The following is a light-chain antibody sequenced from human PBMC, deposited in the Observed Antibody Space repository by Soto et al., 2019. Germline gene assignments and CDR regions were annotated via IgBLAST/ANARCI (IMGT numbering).Light chain of an antibody. Sequence: DIVMTQSPLSLPVTPGEPASISCRSSQSLLHSNVYNYLDWYLQRPGQSPQLHIYLASTRASGVPDRFSGSGSGTDFTLKISRVEAEDVCHYYCIQALQTPLTFGGGTKVEIK. J-gene: IGKJ4*01. CDR2: LAS. CDR1: QSLLHSNVYNY. V-gene: IGKV2-28*01. CDR3: IQALQTPLT.